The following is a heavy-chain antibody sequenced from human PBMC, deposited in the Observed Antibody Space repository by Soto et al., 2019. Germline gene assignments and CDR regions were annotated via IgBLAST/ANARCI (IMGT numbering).Heavy chain of an antibody. CDR2: AYYRSRWYS. J-gene: IGHJ6*02. Sequence: SQTLSLTCVGSGDTVSSNSVAWNWVRQSPSRGLEWLGRAYYRSRWYSDYAVSVRSRIDINADTSKNQVSLQLNSVTPEDTAVYYCARSEEDSDYYYYGMDVWGQGTTVTVSS. D-gene: IGHD2-15*01. V-gene: IGHV6-1*01. CDR3: ARSEEDSDYYYYGMDV. CDR1: GDTVSSNSVA.